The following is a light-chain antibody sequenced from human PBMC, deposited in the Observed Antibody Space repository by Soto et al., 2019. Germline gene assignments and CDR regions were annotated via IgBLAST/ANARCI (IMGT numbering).Light chain of an antibody. Sequence: EIVSTQSPGTLSLSPGERATLSCRASRSVSSTYLAWYQQKPGQAPRLLIYGASSRATGIPDRFSGGGSGTDFTLTISRVEPEDFAVYYCQQCGSSPWTFGQGTKVEIK. CDR3: QQCGSSPWT. J-gene: IGKJ1*01. CDR2: GAS. V-gene: IGKV3-20*01. CDR1: RSVSSTY.